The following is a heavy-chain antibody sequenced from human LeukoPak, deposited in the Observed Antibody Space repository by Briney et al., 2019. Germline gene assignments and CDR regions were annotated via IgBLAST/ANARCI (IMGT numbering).Heavy chain of an antibody. CDR1: GGSISSGGYY. V-gene: IGHV4-31*03. J-gene: IGHJ4*02. Sequence: SETLSLTCTVSGGSISSGGYYWSWIRQHPGKGLEWIGYIYYSGSTYYNPSLKSRATISVDTSKNQFSLKLSSVTAADTAVYYCASGYSGYADYWGQGTLVTVSS. D-gene: IGHD5-12*01. CDR2: IYYSGST. CDR3: ASGYSGYADY.